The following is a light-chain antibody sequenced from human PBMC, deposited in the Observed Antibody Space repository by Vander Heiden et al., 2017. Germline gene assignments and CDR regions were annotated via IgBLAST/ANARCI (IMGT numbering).Light chain of an antibody. J-gene: IGLJ2*01. CDR2: TNT. CDR3: AAWDDSLSGVV. CDR1: TSTVGSNY. Sequence: QPVLSQPPSASGTPGQSVTMSCSGSTSTVGSNYVSWYQQLPGTAPKLVIYTNTKRPSGVPDRFSGSKSGTSASLAISGLRSEDEGDYYCAAWDDSLSGVVFGGGTKLTVL. V-gene: IGLV1-47*01.